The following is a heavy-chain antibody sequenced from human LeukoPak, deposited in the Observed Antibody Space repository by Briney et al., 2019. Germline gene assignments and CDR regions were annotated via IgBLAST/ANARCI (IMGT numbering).Heavy chain of an antibody. J-gene: IGHJ3*02. CDR3: ARAGSQQPKTGGNAFDI. CDR1: GFTFSSYW. V-gene: IGHV3-74*01. Sequence: GGSLGLSCAASGFTFSSYWMHWVRQAPGKGLVWVSRINSDGSSTNYADSVKGRFTISRDNARNTLYLQMNSLRAEDTAVYYCARAGSQQPKTGGNAFDIWGQGTMVIVSS. D-gene: IGHD6-13*01. CDR2: INSDGSST.